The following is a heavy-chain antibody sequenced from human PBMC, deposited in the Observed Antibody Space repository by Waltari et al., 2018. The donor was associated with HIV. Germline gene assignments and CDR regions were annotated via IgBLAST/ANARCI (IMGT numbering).Heavy chain of an antibody. CDR1: GYSFNSYW. CDR2: IFPGDSGT. J-gene: IGHJ4*02. CDR3: ARTSYGSGSYDLFDY. Sequence: EVQLVQSGAEVKKPGESLKISCKGSGYSFNSYWIGWVRQMPGKGLEWMGIIFPGDSGTRYSPSFQGQVTISADKSISTAYLQWSSLKASDTAMYYCARTSYGSGSYDLFDYWGQGTLVTVSS. V-gene: IGHV5-51*01. D-gene: IGHD3-10*01.